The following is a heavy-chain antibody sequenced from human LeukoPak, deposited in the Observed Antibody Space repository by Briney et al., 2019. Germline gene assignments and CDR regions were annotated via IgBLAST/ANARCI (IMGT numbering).Heavy chain of an antibody. D-gene: IGHD5-12*01. J-gene: IGHJ4*02. V-gene: IGHV3-30*18. CDR3: ANPQSRGYDYLDY. CDR1: GFTFSNYW. Sequence: GGSLRLSCAASGFTFSNYWMHWVRQAPGKGLEWVAVISIDGSEKYYADSVRGRFTISRDNSKNTLYLQMNSLRGDDTAVYYCANPQSRGYDYLDYWGQGTLVTVSS. CDR2: ISIDGSEK.